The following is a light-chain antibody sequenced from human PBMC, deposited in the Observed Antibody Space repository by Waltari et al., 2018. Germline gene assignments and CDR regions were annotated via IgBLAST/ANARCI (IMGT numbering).Light chain of an antibody. CDR3: QQDCTSSPGT. J-gene: IGKJ1*01. V-gene: IGKV3-20*01. CDR1: QSVSSSY. CDR2: GAS. Sequence: EIVLTQSPGTLSLSPGERATLSCRASQSVSSSYLAWYQQKPGQAPRLLIYGASRRATGIPDRFSGSGSGTDFTLTISRLEPEDFAVYYCQQDCTSSPGTFGQGTKVEIK.